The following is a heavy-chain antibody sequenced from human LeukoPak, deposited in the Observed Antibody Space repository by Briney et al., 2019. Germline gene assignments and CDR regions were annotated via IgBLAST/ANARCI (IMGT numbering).Heavy chain of an antibody. J-gene: IGHJ4*02. V-gene: IGHV1-69*13. Sequence: ASVKVSCKASGGTFSNYAISWVRQAPGQGLEWMGGIIPIFGTANYAQKFQGRVTITADESTSTAYMELSSLRSEDTAVYYCARDHHNSSSWYPNFDYWGQGTLVTVSS. D-gene: IGHD6-13*01. CDR3: ARDHHNSSSWYPNFDY. CDR2: IIPIFGTA. CDR1: GGTFSNYA.